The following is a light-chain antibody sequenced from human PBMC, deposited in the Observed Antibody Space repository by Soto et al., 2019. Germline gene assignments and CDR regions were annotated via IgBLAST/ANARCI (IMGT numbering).Light chain of an antibody. CDR3: QQYGSSPPST. Sequence: EIVLTQSPSTLALSPGEGATLXXRASQSVSSNLAWYQQKPGQAPRLIXIGASSRATGGPDRCSGSGSGRDVTLTISRLEPEDFAVYYCQQYGSSPPSTFGQGTRLEIK. CDR2: GAS. J-gene: IGKJ5*01. CDR1: QSVSSN. V-gene: IGKV3-20*01.